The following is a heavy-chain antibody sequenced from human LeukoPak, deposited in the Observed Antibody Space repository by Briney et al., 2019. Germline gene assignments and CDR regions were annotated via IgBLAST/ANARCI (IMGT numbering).Heavy chain of an antibody. CDR3: ARGREWCSYTRCYPHFDY. D-gene: IGHD2-2*01. CDR1: GYTFTGYY. Sequence: ASVKVSCKASGYTFTGYYIHWVRQAPGQGLEWMGWINPNSGGTNYAQKFQGRVTMTRDTSITAVYMELSRLTSDDTAVYYCARGREWCSYTRCYPHFDYWGQGTLVTVSS. J-gene: IGHJ4*02. CDR2: INPNSGGT. V-gene: IGHV1-2*02.